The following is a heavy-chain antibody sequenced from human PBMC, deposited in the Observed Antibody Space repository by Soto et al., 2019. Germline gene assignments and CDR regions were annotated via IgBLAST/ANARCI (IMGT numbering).Heavy chain of an antibody. D-gene: IGHD6-13*01. Sequence: PSETLSLTCTVSGGSISSSSYYWGWIRQPPGKGLEWIGSIYYSGSTYYNPSLKSRVTISVDTSKNQFSLKLSSVTAADTAVYYCAWGIAAAGTGFDYWGQGTLVTVSS. J-gene: IGHJ4*02. CDR2: IYYSGST. CDR3: AWGIAAAGTGFDY. CDR1: GGSISSSSYY. V-gene: IGHV4-39*01.